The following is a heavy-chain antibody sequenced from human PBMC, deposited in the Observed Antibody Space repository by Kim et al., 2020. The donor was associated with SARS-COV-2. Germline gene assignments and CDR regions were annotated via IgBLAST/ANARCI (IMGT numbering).Heavy chain of an antibody. CDR2: ITNNGGT. CDR3: ANKAQTRDFLFYGGHFYYFLDV. V-gene: IGHV3-23*05. J-gene: IGHJ6*03. CDR1: GFTIKDHA. D-gene: IGHD3-16*01. Sequence: GGSLRLSCAVSGFTIKDHAMAWVRQAPGKGLVWVSRITNNGGTNNSDAVEGRFSVSRETSPRTLHFHMNSLTGEDTAMYFCANKAQTRDFLFYGGHFYYFLDVWGEGTGVTVSS.